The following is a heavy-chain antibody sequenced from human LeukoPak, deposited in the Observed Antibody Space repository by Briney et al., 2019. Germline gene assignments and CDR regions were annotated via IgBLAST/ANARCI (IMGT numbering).Heavy chain of an antibody. V-gene: IGHV1-2*02. D-gene: IGHD3-22*01. CDR1: GYTFTSYY. CDR2: INPNSGGT. CDR3: ARVRGGNYDSSGYYDFPIDY. Sequence: GASVKVSCKASGYTFTSYYMHWVRQAPGQGLEWMGWINPNSGGTNYAQRFQGRVTMTRDTSISTAYMELSRLRSDDTAVYYCARVRGGNYDSSGYYDFPIDYWGQGTLVTVSS. J-gene: IGHJ4*02.